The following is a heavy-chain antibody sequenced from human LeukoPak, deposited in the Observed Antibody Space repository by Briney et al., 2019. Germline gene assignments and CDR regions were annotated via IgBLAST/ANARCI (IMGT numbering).Heavy chain of an antibody. CDR2: IWYDGSNK. D-gene: IGHD6-19*01. V-gene: IGHV3-33*01. Sequence: PGGSLRLSCAASGFTFSSYGMHWVRQAPGKGLEWVAVIWYDGSNKYYADSVKGRFTISRDNSKNTLYLQMNSLRAEDTAVYYCASGQPWLETYSDWFDPWGQGTLVTVSS. CDR3: ASGQPWLETYSDWFDP. J-gene: IGHJ5*02. CDR1: GFTFSSYG.